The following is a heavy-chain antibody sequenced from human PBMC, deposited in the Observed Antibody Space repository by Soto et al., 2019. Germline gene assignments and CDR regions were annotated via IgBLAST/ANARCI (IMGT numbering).Heavy chain of an antibody. CDR3: AADGGITMVRGVTPDS. J-gene: IGHJ4*02. CDR2: IVVGSGNT. V-gene: IGHV1-58*01. D-gene: IGHD3-10*01. CDR1: GFTFTNSA. Sequence: SVKVSCKASGFTFTNSAVQWVRQARGQRLEWIGWIVVGSGNTNYARKFQERVTITRDMSTSTAYMELSSLRSEDTALYYCAADGGITMVRGVTPDSWGQGTLVTVSS.